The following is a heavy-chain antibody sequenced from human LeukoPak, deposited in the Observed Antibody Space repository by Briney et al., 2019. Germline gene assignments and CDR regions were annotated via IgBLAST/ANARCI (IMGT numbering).Heavy chain of an antibody. D-gene: IGHD4-17*01. CDR1: GFTFSAYA. V-gene: IGHV3-23*01. CDR3: ARDPNGDYIGAFDM. CDR2: IRGGGGSA. J-gene: IGHJ3*02. Sequence: GGSLRLSSTASGFTFSAYAMMWVRQAPGKGPEWVSAIRGGGGSAFYADSVKGRFTISRGNSKYTLFLQMNSLRAEDTAVYYCARDPNGDYIGAFDMWGPGTMVTVSS.